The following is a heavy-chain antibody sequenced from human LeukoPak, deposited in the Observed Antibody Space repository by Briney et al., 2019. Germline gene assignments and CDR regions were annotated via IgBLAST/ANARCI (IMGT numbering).Heavy chain of an antibody. Sequence: PGGSLRLSCTASGFSFDEHGMSSVRHVPGKWLEWVFGINWSGGSTGYADPVRGRFTISRDNAKISLYLQMESLRAEDTALYYCARAPITSPFYFDYWGQGTLVTVSS. V-gene: IGHV3-20*04. CDR3: ARAPITSPFYFDY. J-gene: IGHJ4*02. CDR1: GFSFDEHG. D-gene: IGHD2-2*01. CDR2: INWSGGST.